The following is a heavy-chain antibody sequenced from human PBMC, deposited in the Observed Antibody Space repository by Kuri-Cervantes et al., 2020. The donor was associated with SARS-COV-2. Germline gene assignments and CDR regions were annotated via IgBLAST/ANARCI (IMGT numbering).Heavy chain of an antibody. D-gene: IGHD2-15*01. J-gene: IGHJ4*02. CDR2: INPDTGNA. CDR1: GYTFTTSD. CDR3: ARDLQYVVVVAASVGD. Sequence: ASVKVSCKASGYTFTTSDINWVRQATGQGLEWMGWINPDTGNAGYAQKFQGRVTVTRDTSTSTAFMELSRLRSDDTAVYYCARDLQYVVVVAASVGDWGQGTLVTVSS. V-gene: IGHV1-8*02.